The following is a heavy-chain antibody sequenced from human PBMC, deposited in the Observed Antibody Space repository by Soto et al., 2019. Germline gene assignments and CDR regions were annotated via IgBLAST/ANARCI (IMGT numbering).Heavy chain of an antibody. D-gene: IGHD6-13*01. CDR1: GYSISSGYY. CDR2: IYHSGST. V-gene: IGHV4-38-2*02. CDR3: ARDGGGLEEDGNPYYYYGLDV. J-gene: IGHJ6*02. Sequence: SETLSLTCAVSGYSISSGYYWGWIRQPPGKGLEWIGSIYHSGSTYYNPSLKSRVTISVDTSKNQFSLKLSSVTAADTAVYYCARDGGGLEEDGNPYYYYGLDVWGQGTTVTVSS.